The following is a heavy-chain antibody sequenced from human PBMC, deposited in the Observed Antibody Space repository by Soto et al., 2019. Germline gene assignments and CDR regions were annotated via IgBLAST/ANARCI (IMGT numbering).Heavy chain of an antibody. CDR3: IWQQDFYYGKAV. J-gene: IGHJ6*02. CDR2: VYSGGAT. Sequence: SLRLSCAAFGFTVSSNYMTWVRLAPGKGLEWVSLVYSGGATHYAASVKGRFTISTHSSQNTLYLQMNSLKFEDTALYFCIWQQDFYYGKAVWGQGTTVTVSS. V-gene: IGHV3-53*01. CDR1: GFTVSSNY. D-gene: IGHD6-13*01.